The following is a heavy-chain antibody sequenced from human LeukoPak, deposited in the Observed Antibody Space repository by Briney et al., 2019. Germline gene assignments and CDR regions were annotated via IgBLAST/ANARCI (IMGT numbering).Heavy chain of an antibody. CDR3: VRDGGVSGYDLLDY. D-gene: IGHD5-12*01. V-gene: IGHV3-7*01. CDR1: GFTFSNYW. CDR2: INQDGSEE. J-gene: IGHJ4*01. Sequence: PGGSLRLSCAASGFTFSNYWMTWVRQAPGKGLEWVAHINQDGSEEHYMDSAKTRFTISRDNAKNSLSLQMNSLRAEDTAVYYCVRDGGVSGYDLLDYWGQEPWSPSPQ.